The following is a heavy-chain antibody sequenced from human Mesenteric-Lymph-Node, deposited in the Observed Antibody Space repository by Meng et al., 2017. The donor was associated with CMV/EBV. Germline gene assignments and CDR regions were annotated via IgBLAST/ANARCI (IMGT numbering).Heavy chain of an antibody. D-gene: IGHD2-2*01. Sequence: ASVKVSCKTSGYTFTDHDIIWVRQASGQGLEWMGWMHPKNGNTGYAEKFQGRVTMTRSTSISTAYMEVSSLRSEDTAVYYCARRGLCCSSTSCYMLYAMDVWGQGTTVTVSS. J-gene: IGHJ6*02. V-gene: IGHV1-8*01. CDR3: ARRGLCCSSTSCYMLYAMDV. CDR1: GYTFTDHD. CDR2: MHPKNGNT.